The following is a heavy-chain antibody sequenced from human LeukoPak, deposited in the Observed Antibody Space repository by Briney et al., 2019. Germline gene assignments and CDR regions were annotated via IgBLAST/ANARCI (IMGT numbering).Heavy chain of an antibody. J-gene: IGHJ4*02. Sequence: GGSLRLSCAASGFTFDNAWMSWVRQAPGKGLEWVGRIKSQTDGGTTDYAAPVKGRFTISRDDSKNTVFLQMNSLKLEDTAVYYCATPRAGYSSVVDHWGQGILVTVSS. CDR3: ATPRAGYSSVVDH. CDR1: GFTFDNAW. D-gene: IGHD6-19*01. CDR2: IKSQTDGGTT. V-gene: IGHV3-15*01.